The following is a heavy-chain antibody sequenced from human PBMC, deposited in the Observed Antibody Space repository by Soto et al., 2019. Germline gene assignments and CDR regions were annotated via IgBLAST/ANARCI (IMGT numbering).Heavy chain of an antibody. CDR3: AKDWGATTVSSY. CDR1: GITFSTYA. D-gene: IGHD3-16*01. J-gene: IGHJ4*02. Sequence: GGSLRLSCAASGITFSTYAMTWVRQAPGKGLEWVSAISSAGATHYADSVQGRFTISRDNSKNTLYLQMTSLRAEDTAVYFCAKDWGATTVSSYWGQGTLVTVSS. V-gene: IGHV3-23*01. CDR2: ISSAGAT.